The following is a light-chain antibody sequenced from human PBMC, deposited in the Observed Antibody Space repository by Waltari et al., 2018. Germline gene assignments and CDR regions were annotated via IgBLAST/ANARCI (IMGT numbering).Light chain of an antibody. V-gene: IGLV3-19*01. CDR2: GKN. CDR1: SLRSYY. CDR3: NSRDSSGNHLM. J-gene: IGLJ3*02. Sequence: SSELTQDPAVSVALGQTVRITCQGDSLRSYYASWYQQKPGQAPVLVIYGKNNRPSGIPDRFSGSSSGNTASLTITGAQAEDEADNYCNSRDSSGNHLMFGGGTKLTGL.